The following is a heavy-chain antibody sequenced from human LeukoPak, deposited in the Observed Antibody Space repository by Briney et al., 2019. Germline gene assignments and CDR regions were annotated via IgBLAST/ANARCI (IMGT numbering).Heavy chain of an antibody. Sequence: GGSLRLSCAGSGFIFSSYWMSWVRQAPGKGLEWVATIDQGGSKYYADSVKGRFTISRDNAENSLYLEMNSLRAEDTAVYYCARDDTDYWGQGTLVTVSS. CDR2: IDQGGSK. J-gene: IGHJ4*02. CDR1: GFIFSSYW. V-gene: IGHV3-7*01. CDR3: ARDDTDY.